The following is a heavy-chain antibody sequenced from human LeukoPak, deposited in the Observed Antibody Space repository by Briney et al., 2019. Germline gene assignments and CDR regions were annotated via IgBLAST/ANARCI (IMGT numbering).Heavy chain of an antibody. Sequence: PGGSLRLSCAASGFTFSTYSMHWVRQPTGKGLEWVSSISSSSSYIYYANLGKGRFTISRDNARNSLYLQKNSLRAEDTAVYYCAIYRSMATRLWTPTDYWGQGTLVTVSS. V-gene: IGHV3-21*01. J-gene: IGHJ4*02. D-gene: IGHD6-6*01. CDR3: AIYRSMATRLWTPTDY. CDR1: GFTFSTYS. CDR2: ISSSSSYI.